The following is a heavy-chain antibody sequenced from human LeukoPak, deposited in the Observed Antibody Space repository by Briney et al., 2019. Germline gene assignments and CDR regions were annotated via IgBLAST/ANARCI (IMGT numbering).Heavy chain of an antibody. Sequence: PGGSLRLSCAASGFTFSNYAMHWVRQASGRGLEWVAVISYDGRNKDYADSVKGRFTISRDSSKNTLYLQMNSLRAEDAAVYYCARASSSSSFDAFDIWGQGTMVTVSS. CDR3: ARASSSSSFDAFDI. J-gene: IGHJ3*02. CDR2: ISYDGRNK. CDR1: GFTFSNYA. V-gene: IGHV3-30*04. D-gene: IGHD6-6*01.